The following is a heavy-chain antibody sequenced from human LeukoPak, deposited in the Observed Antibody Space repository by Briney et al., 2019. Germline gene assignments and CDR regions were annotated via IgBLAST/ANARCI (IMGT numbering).Heavy chain of an antibody. J-gene: IGHJ4*02. CDR1: GGSFSGYY. V-gene: IGHV4-34*01. CDR3: ARPPRGYSYGLGY. D-gene: IGHD5-18*01. CDR2: INHSGST. Sequence: PSETLSLTCAVYGGSFSGYYWSWIRQPPGKGLEWIGEINHSGSTNYNPSLKSRVTISVDTSKNQFSLKLSSVTAADTAVYYCARPPRGYSYGLGYWGQGTLVTVSS.